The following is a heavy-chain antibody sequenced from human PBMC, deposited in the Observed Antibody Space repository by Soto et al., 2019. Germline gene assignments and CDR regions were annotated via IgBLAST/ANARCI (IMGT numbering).Heavy chain of an antibody. D-gene: IGHD6-13*01. J-gene: IGHJ4*02. V-gene: IGHV1-69*01. CDR2: TIPIFDST. Sequence: QVQLVQSGAEVKKPGSSVKVSCKASGGTFSRLTISWVRQAPGRGLEWMGGTIPIFDSTKYAQKFQGRVSITADESTTTAYLEVSSLKDEDTAVYYCASRQSSNWYYFDYCGQGTPVTVSS. CDR1: GGTFSRLT. CDR3: ASRQSSNWYYFDY.